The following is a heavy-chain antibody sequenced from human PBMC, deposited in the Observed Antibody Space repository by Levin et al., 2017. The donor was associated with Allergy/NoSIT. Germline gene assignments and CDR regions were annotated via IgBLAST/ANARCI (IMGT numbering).Heavy chain of an antibody. Sequence: GGSLRLSCAVSGFTFSSYAMSWVRQAPGKGLEWVSGISGSGGSTYYADSVKGRFTILRDNSKNTLYLQMNSLRAEDTAVYYCMRDRAHYSSGWYEDYWGQGTPVTVSS. CDR1: GFTFSSYA. D-gene: IGHD6-19*01. CDR3: MRDRAHYSSGWYEDY. J-gene: IGHJ4*02. CDR2: ISGSGGST. V-gene: IGHV3-23*01.